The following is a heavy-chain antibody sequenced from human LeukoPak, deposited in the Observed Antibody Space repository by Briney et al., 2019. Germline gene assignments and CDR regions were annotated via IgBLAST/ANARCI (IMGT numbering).Heavy chain of an antibody. CDR2: IKPDGSEE. J-gene: IGHJ6*04. D-gene: IGHD2-15*01. CDR1: GFTFSSSW. V-gene: IGHV3-7*01. CDR3: ARDHRIGGFMDL. Sequence: GGSLRLSCAASGFTFSSSWMSWVRQAPEKGLEWVANIKPDGSEEHSVDSVKGRFTISRDNAKNSLYLQMNSLRAEDTAVYYCARDHRIGGFMDLWGKGTTVTVSS.